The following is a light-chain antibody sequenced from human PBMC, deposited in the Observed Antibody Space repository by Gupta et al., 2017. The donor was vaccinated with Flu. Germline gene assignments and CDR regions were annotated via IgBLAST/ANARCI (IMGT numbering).Light chain of an antibody. CDR2: DVS. CDR1: SSDVGGYNY. J-gene: IGLJ2*01. V-gene: IGLV2-14*04. Sequence: SSDVGGYNYVSWYQPHPGKAPNLMLYDVSSRPSRVSNRFSGSKSGNTASLTISRLQAEDEADYYCSSYTSSSTPVVFGGWTKLTVL. CDR3: SSYTSSSTPVV.